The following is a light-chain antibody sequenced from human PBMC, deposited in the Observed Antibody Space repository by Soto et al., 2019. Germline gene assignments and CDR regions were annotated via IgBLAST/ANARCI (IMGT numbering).Light chain of an antibody. CDR2: DAS. CDR3: QHYNSDPYT. CDR1: QSISSW. V-gene: IGKV1-5*01. J-gene: IGKJ2*01. Sequence: DIQMTQSPSTLSASVGDRVTITCRASQSISSWLAWYQQKPGKAPKLLIYDASSVESEVPSRFSGSGSGTEFTLTISSLQPDDFATHYCQHYNSDPYTFGQGTKLEIK.